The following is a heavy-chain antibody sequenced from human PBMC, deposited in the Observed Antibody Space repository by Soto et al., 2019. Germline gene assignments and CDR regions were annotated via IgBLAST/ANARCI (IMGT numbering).Heavy chain of an antibody. D-gene: IGHD2-15*01. J-gene: IGHJ4*02. V-gene: IGHV1-8*01. CDR2: MQPSTGRT. CDR1: GYSFTSLD. CDR3: ARVDPLRIFDY. Sequence: ASVKVSCKASGYSFTSLDINWVRQTAGQGLEWMGWMQPSTGRTGYAQKLQGRVTMTTDTSTSTAYMELRSLRSDDTAVYYCARVDPLRIFDYWGQGTLVTGSS.